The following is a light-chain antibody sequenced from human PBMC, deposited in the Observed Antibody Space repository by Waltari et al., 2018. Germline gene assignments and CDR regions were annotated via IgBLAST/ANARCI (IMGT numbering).Light chain of an antibody. CDR3: VLYLPSGIWV. Sequence: QTVVTQEPSFSVSPGVTVTLPCALRSGTVSTSLPSGWYQQTPGQPPRTLIYSTNPRSSGVPDRFSCSILGSKAALTITGAQADDESDYYCVLYLPSGIWVFGGGTKLTVL. J-gene: IGLJ3*02. CDR1: SGTVSTSLP. CDR2: STN. V-gene: IGLV8-61*01.